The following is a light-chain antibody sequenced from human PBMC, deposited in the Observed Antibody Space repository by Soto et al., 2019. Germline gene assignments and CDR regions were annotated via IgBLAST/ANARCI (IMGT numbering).Light chain of an antibody. CDR1: SSNIGSRT. V-gene: IGLV1-44*01. Sequence: QSVLTQPPSMSGAPGQRVTISCSGSSSNIGSRTVNWYQHLPGTAPKLLIYSNSQRPSGVPERFSGSKSGTSASLAVSGLQSEDEADYYCAAWDGSLNGYVFGTGTKATVL. CDR3: AAWDGSLNGYV. J-gene: IGLJ1*01. CDR2: SNS.